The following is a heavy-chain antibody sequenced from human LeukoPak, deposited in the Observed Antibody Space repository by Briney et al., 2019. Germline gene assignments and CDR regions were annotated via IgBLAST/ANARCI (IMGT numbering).Heavy chain of an antibody. CDR2: IKQDGSEK. Sequence: GGSLTLSCAASGFTFSSYWMSWVRQAPGKGLECVANIKQDGSEKYYVDSVKGRFTISRDNAKNSLYLQMNSLRAEDTAVYYCARATFPYYYDSSGYWIFDYWGQGTLVTVSS. V-gene: IGHV3-7*01. CDR3: ARATFPYYYDSSGYWIFDY. J-gene: IGHJ4*02. CDR1: GFTFSSYW. D-gene: IGHD3-22*01.